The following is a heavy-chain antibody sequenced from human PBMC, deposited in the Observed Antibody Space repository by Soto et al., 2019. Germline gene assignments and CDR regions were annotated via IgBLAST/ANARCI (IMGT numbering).Heavy chain of an antibody. CDR1: GFTFNSYS. D-gene: IGHD3-10*01. V-gene: IGHV3-21*01. CDR2: ISSSSSYI. J-gene: IGHJ4*02. Sequence: EVQLVESGGGLVKPGGSLRLSCAASGFTFNSYSMNWVRQAPGKGLEWVSSISSSSSYIYYADSVKGRFTISRDNAKNSLYLQMNSLRAEDTALYYCARVVSPDYYADYWGQGTLVTVSS. CDR3: ARVVSPDYYADY.